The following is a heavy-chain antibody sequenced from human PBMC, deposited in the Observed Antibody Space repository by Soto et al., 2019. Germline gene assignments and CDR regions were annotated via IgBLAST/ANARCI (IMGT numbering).Heavy chain of an antibody. CDR1: GGTFSSYA. D-gene: IGHD6-19*01. CDR2: IIPIFGTA. V-gene: IGHV1-69*13. J-gene: IGHJ4*02. Sequence: ASVKVSCKASGGTFSSYAISWVRQAPGQGLEWMGGIIPIFGTANYAQKFQGRVTITADESTSTAYMELNSLRAEDTAVYYCARDLGLVQGLFDYWGQGTLVTVSS. CDR3: ARDLGLVQGLFDY.